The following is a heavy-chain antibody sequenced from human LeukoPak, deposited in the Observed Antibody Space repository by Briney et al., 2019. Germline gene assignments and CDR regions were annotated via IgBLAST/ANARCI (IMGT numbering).Heavy chain of an antibody. Sequence: GGSLRLSCAASGLTLSNYYMSWIRQAPGKGLEWVSYISNIGSTTHHADSVKGRFTISRDNAKNSLYLQMNSLRAEDTAVYYCASNISNKGFDYWGQGTLVTVSS. CDR3: ASNISNKGFDY. J-gene: IGHJ4*02. V-gene: IGHV3-11*04. CDR2: ISNIGSTT. D-gene: IGHD3-3*02. CDR1: GLTLSNYY.